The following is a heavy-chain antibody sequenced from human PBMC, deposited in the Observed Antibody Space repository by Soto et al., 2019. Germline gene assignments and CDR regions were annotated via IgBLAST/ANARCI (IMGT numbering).Heavy chain of an antibody. CDR3: ARLLFGNWFDP. D-gene: IGHD2-15*01. CDR2: INHSGST. V-gene: IGHV4-34*01. CDR1: GGSFSGYY. Sequence: SETLSLTCAVYGGSFSGYYWSWIRQPPGKGLEWIGEINHSGSTNYNPSLKSRVTISVDTSKNQFSLKLSSVTAADTAVYYCARLLFGNWFDPWGQGTLVTVSS. J-gene: IGHJ5*02.